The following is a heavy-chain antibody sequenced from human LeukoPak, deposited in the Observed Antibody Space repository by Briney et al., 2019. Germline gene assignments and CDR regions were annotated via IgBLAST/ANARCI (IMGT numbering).Heavy chain of an antibody. D-gene: IGHD6-13*01. CDR2: IYHSGST. J-gene: IGHJ3*02. CDR1: GYSISSGYY. V-gene: IGHV4-38-2*02. CDR3: ARVRPYSSSWYKKGHAFDI. Sequence: SETLSLTCTVSGYSISSGYYWGWIRQPPGKGLEWIGSIYHSGSTYYNPSLKSRVTISVDTSKNQFSLKLSSVTAADTAVYYCARVRPYSSSWYKKGHAFDIWGQGTMVTVSS.